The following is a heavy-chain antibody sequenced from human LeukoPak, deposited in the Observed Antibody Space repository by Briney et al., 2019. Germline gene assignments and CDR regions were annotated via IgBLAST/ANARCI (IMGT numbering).Heavy chain of an antibody. Sequence: GGSLRLSFSVSVFTFSTYVMHWVRQAPGKGLEYVSAISSNGDNTYYADSAKGRFTISRDNSKNTLYLQMSSLRADDTAVYYCVRGTGYWGQGTLVTVSS. CDR3: VRGTGY. J-gene: IGHJ4*02. V-gene: IGHV3-64D*06. CDR2: ISSNGDNT. CDR1: VFTFSTYV.